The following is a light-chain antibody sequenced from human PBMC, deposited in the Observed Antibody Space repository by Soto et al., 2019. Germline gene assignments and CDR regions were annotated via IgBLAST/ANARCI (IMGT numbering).Light chain of an antibody. J-gene: IGLJ1*01. CDR1: SSDVGSYDL. Sequence: QSALTQPASVSGSPGQSITISCTGTSSDVGSYDLVSWYQQHPGKAPKLMIYDGSKRPSGVSNRFSGSKSGNTASLTISGLQAEDEADYYCCSYAGSSTFYVFGTGTKLTVL. CDR2: DGS. V-gene: IGLV2-23*01. CDR3: CSYAGSSTFYV.